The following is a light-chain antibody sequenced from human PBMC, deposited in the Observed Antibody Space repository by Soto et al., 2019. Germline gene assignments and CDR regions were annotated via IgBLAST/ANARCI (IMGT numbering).Light chain of an antibody. J-gene: IGLJ3*02. Sequence: QPVVTQPPSVSGAPGQRVTNSCTGSSSNIGAGYDVHWYQQLPGTAPKLLIYGNSNRPSGVPDRFSGSKSGTSASLAITGLQAEDEADYYCQSYDSSLSGSWVFGGGTKLTVL. CDR1: SSNIGAGYD. V-gene: IGLV1-40*01. CDR3: QSYDSSLSGSWV. CDR2: GNS.